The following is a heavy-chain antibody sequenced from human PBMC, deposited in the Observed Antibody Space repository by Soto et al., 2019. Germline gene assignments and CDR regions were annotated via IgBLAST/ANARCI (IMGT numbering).Heavy chain of an antibody. CDR3: AKDRTAAARNFDY. CDR1: GFTFSNHA. J-gene: IGHJ4*02. Sequence: GGSLRLSCAVSGFTFSNHAMSWVRQAPGKGLEWVSAISTTVGATYYADSVKGRFTISRDDSKNTLYLQMDSLRAEDTAVYYCAKDRTAAARNFDYWGQGTLVTVSS. CDR2: ISTTVGAT. V-gene: IGHV3-23*01. D-gene: IGHD6-25*01.